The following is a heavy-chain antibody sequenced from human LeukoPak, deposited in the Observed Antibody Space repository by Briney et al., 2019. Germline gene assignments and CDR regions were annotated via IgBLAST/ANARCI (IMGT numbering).Heavy chain of an antibody. J-gene: IGHJ4*02. CDR3: ARDILSWGVGLQPFDY. Sequence: SVKVSCKASGGTFSSYAISWVRQAPGQGLEWMGGIIPIFGTANYAQKFQGRVTITTDESTSTAYMELSSLRSEDTAVYYCARDILSWGVGLQPFDYWGQGTLVTVSS. CDR1: GGTFSSYA. V-gene: IGHV1-69*05. CDR2: IIPIFGTA. D-gene: IGHD3-16*01.